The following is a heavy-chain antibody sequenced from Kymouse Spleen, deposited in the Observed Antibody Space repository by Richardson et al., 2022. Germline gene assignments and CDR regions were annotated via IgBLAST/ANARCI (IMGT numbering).Heavy chain of an antibody. CDR3: TRVYDFWSGYYAFDI. V-gene: IGHV3-73*02. J-gene: IGHJ3*02. D-gene: IGHD3-3*01. Sequence: EVQLVESGGGLVQPGGSLKLSCAASGFTFSGSAMHWVRQASGKGLEWVGRIRSKANSYATAYAASVKGRFTISRDDSKNTAYLQMNSLKTEDTAVYYCTRVYDFWSGYYAFDIWGQGTMVTVSS. CDR2: IRSKANSYAT. CDR1: GFTFSGSA.